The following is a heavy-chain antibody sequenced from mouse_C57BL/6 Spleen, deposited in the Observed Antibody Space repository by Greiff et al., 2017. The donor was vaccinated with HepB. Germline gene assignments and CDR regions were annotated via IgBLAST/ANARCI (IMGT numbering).Heavy chain of an antibody. CDR3: AIYYDYDEGPWFAY. V-gene: IGHV14-3*01. D-gene: IGHD2-4*01. J-gene: IGHJ3*01. CDR2: IDPANGNT. CDR1: GFNIKNTY. Sequence: VQLQESVAELVRPGASVKLSCTASGFNIKNTYMHWVKQRPEQGLEWIGRIDPANGNTKYAPKFQGKATITADTSSNTAYLQLSSLTSEDTAIYYCAIYYDYDEGPWFAYWGQGTLVTVSA.